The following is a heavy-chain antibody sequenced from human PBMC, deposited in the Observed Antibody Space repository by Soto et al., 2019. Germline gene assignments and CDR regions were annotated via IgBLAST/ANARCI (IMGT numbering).Heavy chain of an antibody. CDR3: ARGTTLAIFDYGMDV. CDR2: ISNDGSNY. CDR1: GLTFTSYA. J-gene: IGHJ6*02. Sequence: QVQLVESGGGVVQPGRSLRLSCAASGLTFTSYAMHWVRQAPGKGLEWVAVISNDGSNYYYADSVRGRFTISRDNTKNPLFLQMSSLRGEDSGVYYCARGTTLAIFDYGMDVWGQGTTVTVS. V-gene: IGHV3-30-3*01. D-gene: IGHD3-3*01.